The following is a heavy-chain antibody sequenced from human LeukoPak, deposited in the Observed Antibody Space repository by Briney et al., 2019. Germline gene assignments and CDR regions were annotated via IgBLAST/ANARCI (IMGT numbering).Heavy chain of an antibody. V-gene: IGHV3-23*01. CDR1: GFTSSSYA. J-gene: IGHJ4*02. CDR2: ISGSGGST. D-gene: IGHD6-19*01. Sequence: PGGSLRLSYAAYGFTSSSYAMSWVRQAPGKGLEWVSAISGSGGSTYYADSVKGRFTISRDNSKNTLYLQMNSLRAEDTAVYYCARVEAGIFDYWGQGTLVTVSS. CDR3: ARVEAGIFDY.